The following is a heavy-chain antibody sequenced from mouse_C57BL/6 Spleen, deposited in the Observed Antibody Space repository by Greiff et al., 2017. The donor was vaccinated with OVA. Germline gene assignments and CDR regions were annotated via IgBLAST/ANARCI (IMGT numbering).Heavy chain of an antibody. CDR1: GYSITSDY. V-gene: IGHV3-8*01. D-gene: IGHD1-1*01. Sequence: EVQRVESGPGLAKPSQTLSLTCSVTGYSITSDYWNWIRKFPGNKLEYMGYISYSGSTYYNPSLKSRISITRDTSKNQYYLQLNSVTTEDTATYYCARYDHYYGSSEGYFDVWGTGTTVTVSS. CDR3: ARYDHYYGSSEGYFDV. CDR2: ISYSGST. J-gene: IGHJ1*03.